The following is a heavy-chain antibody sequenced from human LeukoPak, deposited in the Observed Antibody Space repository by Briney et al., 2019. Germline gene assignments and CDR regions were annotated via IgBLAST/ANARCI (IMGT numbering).Heavy chain of an antibody. V-gene: IGHV3-23*01. D-gene: IGHD3-16*01. Sequence: GGSLRLSCAASGFTFSSYGMHWVRQAPGKGLEWVSAISGSGGSTYYADSVKGRFTISRDNAKNSLYLQMNSLRAEDTALYYCARGRRYGGGVKDYWGQGTLVTVSS. CDR1: GFTFSSYG. CDR3: ARGRRYGGGVKDY. J-gene: IGHJ4*02. CDR2: ISGSGGST.